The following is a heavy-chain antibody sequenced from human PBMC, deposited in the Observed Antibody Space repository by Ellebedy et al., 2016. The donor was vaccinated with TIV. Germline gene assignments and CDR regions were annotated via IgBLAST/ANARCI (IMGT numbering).Heavy chain of an antibody. CDR1: GYIFTNFW. Sequence: KVSCKGSGYIFTNFWIGWVRQMPGKGLEWLGIIYPGDSDTKYSPPFKGQVTIPADKSIRTAYLQWSSLKASDTAMYYCVRNIYGDYGAAFDVWGQGTMVAVSS. CDR2: IYPGDSDT. CDR3: VRNIYGDYGAAFDV. J-gene: IGHJ3*01. D-gene: IGHD4-17*01. V-gene: IGHV5-51*01.